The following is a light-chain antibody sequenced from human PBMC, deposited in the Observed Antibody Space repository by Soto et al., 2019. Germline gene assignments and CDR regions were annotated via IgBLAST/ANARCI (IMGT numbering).Light chain of an antibody. CDR2: GAS. V-gene: IGKV3-20*01. Sequence: EIVLMQSPGTLSLSPGERATLSCRASQTVNNNYLAWYQQKPGQAPRLLIDGASSRATGIPDRICGRGSGADFSIPISRLEPQEFAAYYCHQYGTSTPLTFGGGTKVEIK. CDR1: QTVNNNY. CDR3: HQYGTSTPLT. J-gene: IGKJ4*01.